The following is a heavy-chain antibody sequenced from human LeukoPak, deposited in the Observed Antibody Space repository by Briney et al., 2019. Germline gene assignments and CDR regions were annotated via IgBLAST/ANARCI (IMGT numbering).Heavy chain of an antibody. V-gene: IGHV5-51*01. D-gene: IGHD3-9*01. CDR3: ARGILTGYYRNYYFDY. CDR1: GYSFTSYW. J-gene: IGHJ4*02. Sequence: GESLKISCKGSGYSFTSYWIGWVRQMPGKGLEWMGIIYPGDSDTRYSPSFQGQVPISADKSISTAYLQWSSLKASDTAMYYCARGILTGYYRNYYFDYWGQGTLVTVSS. CDR2: IYPGDSDT.